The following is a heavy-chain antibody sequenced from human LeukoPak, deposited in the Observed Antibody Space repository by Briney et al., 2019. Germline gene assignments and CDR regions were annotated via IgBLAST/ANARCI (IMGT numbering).Heavy chain of an antibody. D-gene: IGHD5-24*01. CDR3: ATRVDGFTNYFDL. CDR2: INPNSGGT. Sequence: GASVTLSFTSSGYSFTDYAFTEYHLHWVPQAPGQGLECMGWINPNSGGTTYPQKFQGRVTMTIDTSISTAYMELSSLRSGDPAVYYCATRVDGFTNYFDLWGQGTLVTVSS. CDR1: GYSFTDYAFTEYH. V-gene: IGHV1-2*02. J-gene: IGHJ4*02.